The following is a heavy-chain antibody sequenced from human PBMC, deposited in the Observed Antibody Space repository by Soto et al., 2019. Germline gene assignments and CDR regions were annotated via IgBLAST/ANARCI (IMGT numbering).Heavy chain of an antibody. J-gene: IGHJ4*02. D-gene: IGHD3-10*01. CDR2: IYYSGST. CDR1: GGSISSGDYY. Sequence: SETLSLTCTVSGGSISSGDYYWSWIRQPPGKGLEWIGYIYYSGSTYYNPSLKSRVTISVDTSKNQFSLKLSSVTAADTAVYYCARDVPITMVRGVTILNWGQGTLVTVSS. CDR3: ARDVPITMVRGVTILN. V-gene: IGHV4-30-4*01.